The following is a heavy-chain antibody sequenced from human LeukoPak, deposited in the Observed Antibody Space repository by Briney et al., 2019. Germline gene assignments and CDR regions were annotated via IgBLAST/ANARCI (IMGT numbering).Heavy chain of an antibody. Sequence: GRSLRLSCAASGFTFDDYAMHWVRQAPGKGLEWVSGIGWNSGSIGYADSVKGRFTISRDNAKNSLYLQMNSLRAEDTALYYCAKDRAVPSDAFDIWGQGTMVTVSS. CDR3: AKDRAVPSDAFDI. J-gene: IGHJ3*02. D-gene: IGHD4-17*01. V-gene: IGHV3-9*01. CDR1: GFTFDDYA. CDR2: IGWNSGSI.